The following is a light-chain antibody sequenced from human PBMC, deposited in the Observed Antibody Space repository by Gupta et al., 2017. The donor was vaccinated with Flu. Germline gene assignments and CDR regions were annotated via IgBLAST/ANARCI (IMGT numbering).Light chain of an antibody. CDR3: CSRLRGGGYV. Sequence: SALTQPASVSGSPGPSITLSCSGTSNDVGSSDLVSWYQQHPGKAPKVIIYGGNKRPSGVSNRFSGSKSGNTASLTISGLQGEDEAEYYCCSRLRGGGYVFGTWTKVTVL. J-gene: IGLJ1*01. CDR2: GGN. CDR1: SNDVGSSDL. V-gene: IGLV2-23*01.